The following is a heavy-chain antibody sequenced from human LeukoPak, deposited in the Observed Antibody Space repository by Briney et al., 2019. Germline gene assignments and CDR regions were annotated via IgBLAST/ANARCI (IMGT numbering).Heavy chain of an antibody. CDR2: INACNGNT. CDR1: GYTFTSYA. D-gene: IGHD6-13*01. J-gene: IGHJ4*02. CDR3: AVGIAAAGTTYCFDY. Sequence: ASVKVSCKASGYTFTSYAMHWVRQAPGQRLEWMGWINACNGNTKYSQKFQGRVTITRDTSASTAYMELSSLRSEDTAVYYCAVGIAAAGTTYCFDYWGQGTLVTVSS. V-gene: IGHV1-3*01.